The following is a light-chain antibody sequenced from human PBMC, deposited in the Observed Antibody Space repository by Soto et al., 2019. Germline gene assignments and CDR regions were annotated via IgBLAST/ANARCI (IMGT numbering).Light chain of an antibody. J-gene: IGLJ1*01. Sequence: QSALTQPAPVSGSLGQSITISRTGTSSDVGGYNYVSWYQQHPGKAPKLMIYDVNNRPSGVSNRFSGSKSGNTASLTISGLQAEDEADFYCYSSTSSSTLGVFGTGTKVTVL. CDR2: DVN. CDR3: YSSTSSSTLGV. CDR1: SSDVGGYNY. V-gene: IGLV2-14*01.